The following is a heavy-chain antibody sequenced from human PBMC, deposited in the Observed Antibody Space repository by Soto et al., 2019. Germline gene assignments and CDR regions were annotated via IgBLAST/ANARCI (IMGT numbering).Heavy chain of an antibody. CDR3: AKGGQSYDY. J-gene: IGHJ4*02. CDR1: GFTFSNYA. V-gene: IGHV3-23*01. Sequence: GGSLRLSCAASGFTFSNYAMSWVRQAPGKGLEWVSAISASVGSTYYTDSVKGRFTISRDNSKNTLYLQMNSLRAEDTAVYYCAKGGQSYDYWGQGTLVTVS. CDR2: ISASVGST. D-gene: IGHD3-10*01.